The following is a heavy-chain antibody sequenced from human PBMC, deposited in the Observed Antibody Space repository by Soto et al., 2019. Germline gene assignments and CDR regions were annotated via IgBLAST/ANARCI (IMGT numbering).Heavy chain of an antibody. J-gene: IGHJ3*02. CDR3: ARGYSSGLAFAFDI. CDR1: GGTFSSYT. V-gene: IGHV1-8*03. D-gene: IGHD6-19*01. Sequence: ASVKVSCKASGGTFSSYTISWVRQAPGQGLEWMGWINPNSGGTNYSQKFQGRVTITRDTSASTAYMELSSLRSEDTAVYYCARGYSSGLAFAFDIWGQGTMVTVSS. CDR2: INPNSGGT.